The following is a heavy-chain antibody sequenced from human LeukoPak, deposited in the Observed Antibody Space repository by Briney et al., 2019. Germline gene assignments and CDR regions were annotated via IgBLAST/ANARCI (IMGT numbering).Heavy chain of an antibody. J-gene: IGHJ4*02. CDR2: IRYDGSNK. Sequence: PGGSLRRSCAASGFTFSSYGRHWVRQAPGKGLEWVAFIRYDGSNKYYADSVKGRFTISRDNSKNTLYLQINSLRAEDTAVYYCAKDRYYYGSGSYFRSDYWGQGTQVTVSS. CDR1: GFTFSSYG. V-gene: IGHV3-30*02. CDR3: AKDRYYYGSGSYFRSDY. D-gene: IGHD3-10*01.